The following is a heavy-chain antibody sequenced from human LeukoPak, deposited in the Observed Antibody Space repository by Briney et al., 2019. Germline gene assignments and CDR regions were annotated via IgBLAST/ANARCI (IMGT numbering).Heavy chain of an antibody. Sequence: SETLSLTCTVSGGSISSYYWSWIRQPPGKGLEWIGYIYYSGSTNYKPSLKSRVTISVETSKNQFSLKLRSVTAADTAVYYCARIGLGELSFLPEEAFDIWGQGTMVTVSS. CDR3: ARIGLGELSFLPEEAFDI. CDR1: GGSISSYY. CDR2: IYYSGST. V-gene: IGHV4-59*01. J-gene: IGHJ3*02. D-gene: IGHD3-16*02.